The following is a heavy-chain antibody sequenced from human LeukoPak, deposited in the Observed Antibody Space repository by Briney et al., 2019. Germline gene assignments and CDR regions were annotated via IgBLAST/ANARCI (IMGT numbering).Heavy chain of an antibody. V-gene: IGHV1-18*01. CDR1: GYTFTSYG. CDR3: AREVQAQQWLNHFDY. D-gene: IGHD6-19*01. Sequence: GASVKVSCKASGYTFTSYGISWVRQAPGQGLEWMGWISAYNGNTNYAQKLQGRVTMTTDTSTSTAYMELRSLRSDDTAVYCCAREVQAQQWLNHFDYWGQGTLVTVSS. J-gene: IGHJ4*02. CDR2: ISAYNGNT.